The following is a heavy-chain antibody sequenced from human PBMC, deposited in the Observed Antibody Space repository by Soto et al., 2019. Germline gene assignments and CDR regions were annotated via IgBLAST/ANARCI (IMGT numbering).Heavy chain of an antibody. J-gene: IGHJ6*01. CDR1: GFTFSSYE. V-gene: IGHV3-48*03. D-gene: IGHD2-2*01. Sequence: EVQLVESGGGLVQPGGSLRLSCAASGFTFSSYEMNWVRQAPGKGLEWVSYISSSGSTIYYADSVKGRFTISRDNAKNSLYLQMNSLRAEDTAVYYCARDDIVVVPAAIVNYGMDVW. CDR2: ISSSGSTI. CDR3: ARDDIVVVPAAIVNYGMDV.